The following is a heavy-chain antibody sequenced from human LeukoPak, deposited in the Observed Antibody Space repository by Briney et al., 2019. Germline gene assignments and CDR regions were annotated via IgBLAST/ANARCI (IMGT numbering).Heavy chain of an antibody. D-gene: IGHD3-22*01. V-gene: IGHV1-2*02. CDR2: INPNSGGT. CDR1: AYTFTGYY. CDR3: ARSPTRITMIIGY. J-gene: IGHJ4*02. Sequence: ASVKVSCKASAYTFTGYYMHWVRQAPGQGLEWMGWINPNSGGTNYAQKFQGRVTMTRDTSISTAYMELSRLRSDDTAVYYCARSPTRITMIIGYRGQGTLVTVSS.